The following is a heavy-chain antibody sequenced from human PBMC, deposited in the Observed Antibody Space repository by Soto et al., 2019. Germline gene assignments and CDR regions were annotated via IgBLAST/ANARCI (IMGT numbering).Heavy chain of an antibody. D-gene: IGHD5-18*01. CDR1: GFSLSTSGVG. V-gene: IGHV2-5*02. CDR3: AHRVQQWSRGYNWFDP. J-gene: IGHJ5*02. Sequence: SGPTLVNPTQTLTLTCTFSGFSLSTSGVGVGWIRQPPGKALEWLALIYWDDDKRYSPSLQSRLTITKDTSKNQVVLTMTNMDPVDTATYYCAHRVQQWSRGYNWFDPWGQGTLVTVSS. CDR2: IYWDDDK.